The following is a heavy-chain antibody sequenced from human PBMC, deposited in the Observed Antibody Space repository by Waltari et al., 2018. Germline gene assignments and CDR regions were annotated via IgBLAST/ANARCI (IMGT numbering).Heavy chain of an antibody. D-gene: IGHD5-12*01. Sequence: QVQLVESGGGVVQPGGSLRLSCPSSAFTFSRYGMHWVRQAPGKGLEWVAFIRYDGSNKYYADSVKGRFTISRDNSKNTLYLQMNSLRAEDTAVYYCAKVLRLHQGIVDYWGQGTLVTVSS. J-gene: IGHJ4*02. CDR1: AFTFSRYG. CDR2: IRYDGSNK. CDR3: AKVLRLHQGIVDY. V-gene: IGHV3-30*02.